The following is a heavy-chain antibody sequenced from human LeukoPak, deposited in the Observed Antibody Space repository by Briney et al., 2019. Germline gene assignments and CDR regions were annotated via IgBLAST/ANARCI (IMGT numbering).Heavy chain of an antibody. Sequence: GGSLRLSCAASGFTVSSNYMSWVRQAPGKGLEWVSVIYSGGSTYYADSVKGRFTISRDNSKNTLYLQMHSLRAEDTAVYFCAKVLLLGILDYWGQGTLVIVSS. J-gene: IGHJ4*02. CDR2: IYSGGST. V-gene: IGHV3-53*01. CDR3: AKVLLLGILDY. CDR1: GFTVSSNY. D-gene: IGHD7-27*01.